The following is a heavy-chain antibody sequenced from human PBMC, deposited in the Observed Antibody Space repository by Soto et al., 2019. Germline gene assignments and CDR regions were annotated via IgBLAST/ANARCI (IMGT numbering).Heavy chain of an antibody. J-gene: IGHJ5*02. D-gene: IGHD4-17*01. V-gene: IGHV1-18*01. Sequence: ASVKVSCKASGYTFTSYGISWVRQAPGQGLERMGWITAYNGNTNYAQKLQGRVTMTTDTSTSTAYMELRSLRSDDTAVYYCARDDYGDWFDPWGQGTLVTVSS. CDR1: GYTFTSYG. CDR2: ITAYNGNT. CDR3: ARDDYGDWFDP.